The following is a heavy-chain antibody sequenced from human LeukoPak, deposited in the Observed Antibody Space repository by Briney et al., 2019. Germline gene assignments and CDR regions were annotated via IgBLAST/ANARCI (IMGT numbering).Heavy chain of an antibody. Sequence: GASVKVSCKASGYTFTGYYMHWVRQAPGQGLEWMGWINPNSGGTNYAQKFQGGVTMTRDTSISTAYMELSRLRSDDTAVYYCARDLYDFWSGYQVDYWGQGTLVTVSS. CDR3: ARDLYDFWSGYQVDY. CDR1: GYTFTGYY. CDR2: INPNSGGT. D-gene: IGHD3-3*01. V-gene: IGHV1-2*02. J-gene: IGHJ4*02.